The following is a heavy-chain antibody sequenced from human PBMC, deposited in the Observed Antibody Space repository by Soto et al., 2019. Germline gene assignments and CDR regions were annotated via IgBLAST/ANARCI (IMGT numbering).Heavy chain of an antibody. CDR3: ASYCSSTSCYGGYYGMDV. J-gene: IGHJ6*02. V-gene: IGHV4-34*01. Sequence: PSETLSLTCAVYGGSFSGYYWSWIRQPPGKGLEWIGEINHSGSTNYNPSIKSRVTISVDTSKNQFSLKLSSVTAADTAVYYCASYCSSTSCYGGYYGMDVWGQGTTVTVSS. D-gene: IGHD2-2*01. CDR2: INHSGST. CDR1: GGSFSGYY.